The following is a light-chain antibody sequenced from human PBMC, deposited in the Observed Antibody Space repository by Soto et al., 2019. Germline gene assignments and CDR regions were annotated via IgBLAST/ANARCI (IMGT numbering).Light chain of an antibody. CDR2: EGS. CDR3: CSYAGSSTVVV. V-gene: IGLV2-23*03. J-gene: IGLJ2*01. Sequence: QSALTQPASVSGSPGQSITISCTGTSSDVGSYNLVSWYQQHPGKAPKLMIYEGSKRPSGVSNRFSGSKSGNTASLTISGLQAEDEADYYCCSYAGSSTVVVFGGGT. CDR1: SSDVGSYNL.